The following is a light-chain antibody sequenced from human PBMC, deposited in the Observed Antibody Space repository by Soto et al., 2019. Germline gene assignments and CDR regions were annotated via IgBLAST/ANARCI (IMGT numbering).Light chain of an antibody. Sequence: EIVLTQSPGTLSLSPGGTASLSCSASQSVSPYLAGYQQKPGQAPRLLIYGASTRAIGIPDRFSGSGSGADLTLTISRLEPEDSAVYYCQQYVSSPFTFGPGTKVDIK. V-gene: IGKV3-20*01. CDR1: QSVSPY. CDR2: GAS. J-gene: IGKJ3*01. CDR3: QQYVSSPFT.